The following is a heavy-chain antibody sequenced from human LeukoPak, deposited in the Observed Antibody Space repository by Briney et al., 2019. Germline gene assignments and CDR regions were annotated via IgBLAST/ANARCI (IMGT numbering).Heavy chain of an antibody. V-gene: IGHV3-73*01. Sequence: GGSLRLSCAASGXSFSGSAXHXVXXAPXXXXXXVGRIRXAGYSDAPAYXASVRGRFTISRDDSKSTAYLQMNSLKAEDTAVYYCTVPASGGNWFDPWGPGTLVTVSS. CDR2: IRXAGYSDAP. CDR3: TVPASGGNWFDP. J-gene: IGHJ5*02. D-gene: IGHD2-2*01. CDR1: GXSFSGSA.